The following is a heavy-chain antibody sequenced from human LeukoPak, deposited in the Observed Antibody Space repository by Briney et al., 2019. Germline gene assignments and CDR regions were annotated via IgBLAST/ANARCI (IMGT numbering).Heavy chain of an antibody. CDR1: GGFISSYY. V-gene: IGHV4-4*07. CDR2: IYTSGST. CDR3: VRGRYDSSGYFALDI. J-gene: IGHJ3*02. Sequence: SETLSLTCTVSGGFISSYYWSSIRQPAGKGLEWIGRIYTSGSTDYNPSLKSRVTMSVDTSKNQFSLKLSSVTAADTAVYYCVRGRYDSSGYFALDIWGQGTMVTVSS. D-gene: IGHD3-22*01.